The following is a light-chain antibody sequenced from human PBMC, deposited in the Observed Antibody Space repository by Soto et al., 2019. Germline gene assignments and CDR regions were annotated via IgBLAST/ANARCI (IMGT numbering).Light chain of an antibody. CDR2: GAS. CDR3: QQYNNWPWT. CDR1: QSVSSN. V-gene: IGKV3-15*01. Sequence: EIVMTQSPATLSVSPGERATLSCRASQSVSSNLAWYQQKPGQAPRLLIYGASTRATGIPARFSGSGSGTEFTLNISSLQSDEFAVYYCQQYNNWPWTFGQVTKV. J-gene: IGKJ1*01.